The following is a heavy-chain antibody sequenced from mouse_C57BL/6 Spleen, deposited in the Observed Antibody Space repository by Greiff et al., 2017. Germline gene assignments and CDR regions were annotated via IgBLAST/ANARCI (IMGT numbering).Heavy chain of an antibody. J-gene: IGHJ4*01. V-gene: IGHV10-1*01. D-gene: IGHD2-1*01. Sequence: EVKLVESGGGLVQPKGSLKLSCAASGFSFNTYAMNWVRQAPGKGLEWVARIRSKSNNYATYYADSVKDRFTISRDDSESMLYLQMNNVKPEDTAMYYCVRCYYGNYDYAMDYWGQGTSVTVSS. CDR2: IRSKSNNYAT. CDR3: VRCYYGNYDYAMDY. CDR1: GFSFNTYA.